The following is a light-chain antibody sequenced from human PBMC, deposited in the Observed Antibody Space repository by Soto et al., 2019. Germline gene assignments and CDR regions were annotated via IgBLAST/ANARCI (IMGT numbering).Light chain of an antibody. Sequence: DIQMTQSPSTLSASVGDRVTITCRASQSISSWLAWYQQKPGKAPKLLIYKASSLESGVPSRFSGSGSGTEFTLTISSLQPDDFATYYCQQYHSYSETFGQGTKLEIK. V-gene: IGKV1-5*03. CDR2: KAS. J-gene: IGKJ2*01. CDR1: QSISSW. CDR3: QQYHSYSET.